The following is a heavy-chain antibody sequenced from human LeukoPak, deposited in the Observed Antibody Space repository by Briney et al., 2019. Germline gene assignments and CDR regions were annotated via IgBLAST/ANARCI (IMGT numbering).Heavy chain of an antibody. D-gene: IGHD4-23*01. Sequence: SETLSLTCTVSGGSISSYYWSWIRQPAGKGLEWIGRIYTSGSTNYNPSLKSRVTISVDTSKNQFSLKLSSVTAADTAVYYCARAYYGGNSGYYYYMDVWGKGTTVTISS. CDR2: IYTSGST. J-gene: IGHJ6*03. CDR3: ARAYYGGNSGYYYYMDV. CDR1: GGSISSYY. V-gene: IGHV4-4*07.